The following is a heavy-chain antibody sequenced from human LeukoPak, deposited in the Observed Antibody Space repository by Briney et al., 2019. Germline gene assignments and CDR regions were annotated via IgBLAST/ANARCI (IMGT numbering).Heavy chain of an antibody. CDR2: INHSGST. J-gene: IGHJ3*02. V-gene: IGHV4-34*01. CDR3: ARARRITIFGVARGGAFDI. CDR1: GGSFSGYY. Sequence: SETLSLTCAVYGGSFSGYYWSWIRQPPGKGLEWIGEINHSGSTNYNPSLKSRVTISVDTSKKQFSLKLSSVTAADTAVYYCARARRITIFGVARGGAFDIWGQGTMVTVSS. D-gene: IGHD3-3*01.